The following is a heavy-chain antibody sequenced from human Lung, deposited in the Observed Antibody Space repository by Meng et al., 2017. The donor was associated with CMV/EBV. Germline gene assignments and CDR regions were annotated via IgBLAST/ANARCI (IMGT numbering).Heavy chain of an antibody. V-gene: IGHV4-38-2*02. D-gene: IGHD3-10*01. CDR1: GYSISSGYY. CDR2: IYHSGST. CDR3: ARGIYGSGDY. Sequence: SETLSLXCTVSGYSISSGYYWGWIQQPPGKGLEWIGSIYHSGSTYYNPSLKSRVTISVDTSKNQLSLRLSSVTAADTAVYYCARGIYGSGDYWGQGTLVTVSS. J-gene: IGHJ4*02.